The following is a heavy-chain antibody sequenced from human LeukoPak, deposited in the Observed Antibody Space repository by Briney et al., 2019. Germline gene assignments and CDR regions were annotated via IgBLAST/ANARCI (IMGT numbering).Heavy chain of an antibody. V-gene: IGHV4-39*01. CDR2: IFYSGST. D-gene: IGHD2-15*01. Sequence: PSETLSLTCTVSGGSISSNSNYWGWIRLPPGKGLEWIGSIFYSGSTYYNPSLKSRVVISVDTSKKQFSLKLSSVTAADTAVYYCASMDVAVVVAVDYWGQGTLVTVSS. CDR1: GGSISSNSNY. J-gene: IGHJ4*02. CDR3: ASMDVAVVVAVDY.